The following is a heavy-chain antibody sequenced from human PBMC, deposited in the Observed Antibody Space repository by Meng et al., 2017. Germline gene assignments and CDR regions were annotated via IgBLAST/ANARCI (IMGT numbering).Heavy chain of an antibody. D-gene: IGHD1-7*01. CDR3: AREPITGTTIENYYYGMDV. V-gene: IGHV3-33*08. J-gene: IGHJ6*02. CDR1: GFTVSSNK. CDR2: IWYDGSNK. Sequence: GGSLRLSCAASGFTVSSNKMSWVRQAPGKGLEWVAVIWYDGSNKYYADSVKGRFTISRDNSKNTLYLQMNSLRAEDTAVYYCAREPITGTTIENYYYGMDVWGQGTTVTVSS.